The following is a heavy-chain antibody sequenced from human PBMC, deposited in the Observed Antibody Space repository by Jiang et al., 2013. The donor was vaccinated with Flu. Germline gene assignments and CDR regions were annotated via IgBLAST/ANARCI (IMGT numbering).Heavy chain of an antibody. D-gene: IGHD3-3*02. CDR3: ARVSAIFGVVINAYYYMDV. V-gene: IGHV3-74*02. J-gene: IGHJ6*03. CDR2: INSDSTIT. CDR1: GFTFSSYS. Sequence: QLLESGGGLVQPGGSLRLSCAASGFTFSSYSMNWVRQAPGKGLEWVSRINSDSTITTYADSVRGRFTISRDNGKNTLYLQMNSLRAGDTGVYYCARVSAIFGVVINAYYYMDVWGKGTTVTVSS.